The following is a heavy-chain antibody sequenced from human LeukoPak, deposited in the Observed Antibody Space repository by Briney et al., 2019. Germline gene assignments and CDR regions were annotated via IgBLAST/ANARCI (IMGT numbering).Heavy chain of an antibody. CDR1: GFTFSSYS. CDR2: ISSSSSYI. J-gene: IGHJ3*02. Sequence: PGGSLRLSCAASGFTFSSYSMNWFRQAPGKGLEWVSSISSSSSYIYYADSVKGRFTISRDNAKNSLYLQMNSLRAEDTAVYYCAREGGYSGSYFYPDAFDIWGQGTMVTVSS. D-gene: IGHD1-26*01. V-gene: IGHV3-21*01. CDR3: AREGGYSGSYFYPDAFDI.